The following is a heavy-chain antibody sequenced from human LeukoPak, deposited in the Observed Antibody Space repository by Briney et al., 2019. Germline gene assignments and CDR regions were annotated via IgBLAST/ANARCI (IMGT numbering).Heavy chain of an antibody. CDR3: ARSDYYDSSGYYYYFDY. D-gene: IGHD3-22*01. CDR1: GYSFTSYW. CDR2: IYPGDSDT. V-gene: IGHV5-51*01. J-gene: IGHJ4*02. Sequence: GESLKISCKGSGYSFTSYWIGWVRQMPGKGLEWMGIIYPGDSDTRYSPSFQGQVTISADKSISTAYLQWSSRKASDTAMYYCARSDYYDSSGYYYYFDYWGQGTLVTVSS.